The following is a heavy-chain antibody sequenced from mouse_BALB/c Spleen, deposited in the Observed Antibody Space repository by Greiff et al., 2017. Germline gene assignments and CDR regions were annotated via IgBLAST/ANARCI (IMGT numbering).Heavy chain of an antibody. CDR1: GYTFTSYV. CDR3: ARCDIYYAMDY. Sequence: EVQLQQSGPELVKPGASVKMSCKASGYTFTSYVMHWVKQKPGQGLEWIGYINPYNDGTKYNEKFKGKATLTSDKSSSTAYMELSSMTSEDSAVYYCARCDIYYAMDYWGQGTSVTVSS. V-gene: IGHV1-14*01. CDR2: INPYNDGT. J-gene: IGHJ4*01.